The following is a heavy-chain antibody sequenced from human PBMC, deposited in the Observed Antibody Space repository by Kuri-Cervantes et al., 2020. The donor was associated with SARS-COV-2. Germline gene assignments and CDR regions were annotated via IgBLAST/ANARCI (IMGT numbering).Heavy chain of an antibody. Sequence: GESLKISCAASGFTFSSYGMHWVRQAPGKGLEWVAVIWYDGSNKYYADSVKGRFTISRDNSKNTLYLQMNSLRAEDTAVYYCARVPSFSASRWYFDLWGRGTLVTVSS. CDR3: ARVPSFSASRWYFDL. CDR2: IWYDGSNK. J-gene: IGHJ2*01. V-gene: IGHV3-33*08. CDR1: GFTFSSYG.